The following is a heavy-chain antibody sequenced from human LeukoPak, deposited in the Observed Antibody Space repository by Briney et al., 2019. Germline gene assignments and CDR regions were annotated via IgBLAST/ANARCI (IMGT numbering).Heavy chain of an antibody. J-gene: IGHJ6*03. CDR3: TRDLVAGDYGDNQYYYYYMDV. CDR2: IRSKAYGGTT. D-gene: IGHD4-17*01. V-gene: IGHV3-49*04. Sequence: PGGSLRLSCTASGFTFGDYAMSWVRQAPGKGLEWVGFIRSKAYGGTTEYAASVKGRFTISRDDSKSIAYLQMNSLKTEDTAVYYCTRDLVAGDYGDNQYYYYYMDVWGKGTTVTISS. CDR1: GFTFGDYA.